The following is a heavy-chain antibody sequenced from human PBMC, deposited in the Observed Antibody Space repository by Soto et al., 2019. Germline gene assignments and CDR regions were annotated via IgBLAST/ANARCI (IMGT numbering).Heavy chain of an antibody. CDR1: GGTFSSYT. D-gene: IGHD2-21*01. J-gene: IGHJ4*02. CDR2: IIPILGIA. V-gene: IGHV1-69*02. Sequence: SVKVSCKASGGTFSSYTISWVRQAPGQGLEWMGRIIPILGIANYAQKFQGWVTMTRDTSISTAYMELSRLRSDDTAVYYCARGEGGPRWGSIDYWGQGTLVTVSS. CDR3: ARGEGGPRWGSIDY.